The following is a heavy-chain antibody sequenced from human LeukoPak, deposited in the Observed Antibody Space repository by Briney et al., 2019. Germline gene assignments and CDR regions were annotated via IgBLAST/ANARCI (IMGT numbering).Heavy chain of an antibody. V-gene: IGHV4-38-2*02. D-gene: IGHD3-10*01. CDR3: ARGVGAAYYYGSGNYHSYRYFDL. CDR2: IFHSGTT. CDR1: GYSISSNYY. Sequence: SETLSLTCTVSGYSISSNYYWGWIRQPPGKGLEWIGSIFHSGTTYYNSSLESRVAMSVDTSNNQFSLKVNSVTAADTAVYYCARGVGAAYYYGSGNYHSYRYFDLWGRGTLVTVSS. J-gene: IGHJ2*01.